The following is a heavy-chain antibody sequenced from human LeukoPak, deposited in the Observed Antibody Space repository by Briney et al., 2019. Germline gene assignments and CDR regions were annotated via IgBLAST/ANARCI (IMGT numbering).Heavy chain of an antibody. V-gene: IGHV1-69*13. CDR1: GGTFSNYA. J-gene: IGHJ5*02. D-gene: IGHD3-22*01. Sequence: SVKVSCKASGGTFSNYAFNWVRQAPGQGLEWMGGIIPMIGTAQYAQKFQGRVTITADDSTTTAYMEVSSLRSEDTAVYYCATGTSGYYFTNWLDPWGQGTLVTVSS. CDR2: IIPMIGTA. CDR3: ATGTSGYYFTNWLDP.